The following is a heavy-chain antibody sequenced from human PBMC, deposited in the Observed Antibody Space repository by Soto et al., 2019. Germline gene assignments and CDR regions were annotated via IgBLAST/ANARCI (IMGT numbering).Heavy chain of an antibody. CDR2: IWYDGSNK. CDR1: GFTFSSYG. CDR3: ARVARRRGPAKAAGTPVDY. Sequence: GGSLRLSCAASGFTFSSYGMHWVRQAPGKGLEWVAVIWYDGSNKYYADSVKGRFTISRDNSKNTLYLQMNSLRAEDTAVYYCARVARRRGPAKAAGTPVDYWGQGTLVTVSS. J-gene: IGHJ4*02. V-gene: IGHV3-33*01. D-gene: IGHD6-13*01.